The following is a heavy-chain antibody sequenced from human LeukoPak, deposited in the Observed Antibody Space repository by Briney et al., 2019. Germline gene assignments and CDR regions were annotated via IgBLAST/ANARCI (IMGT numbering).Heavy chain of an antibody. Sequence: GGSLRLSCATFGFAFNTYGMHWVRQAPGKGLEGVAFVSLDGGTQNYADSVKGRFTISRDNSKNTVSLEMNSLRAEDTAIYYCAKGVNSYCRGDCSDYWGQGTQVTVSS. CDR1: GFAFNTYG. CDR3: AKGVNSYCRGDCSDY. D-gene: IGHD2-21*01. J-gene: IGHJ4*02. V-gene: IGHV3-30*02. CDR2: VSLDGGTQ.